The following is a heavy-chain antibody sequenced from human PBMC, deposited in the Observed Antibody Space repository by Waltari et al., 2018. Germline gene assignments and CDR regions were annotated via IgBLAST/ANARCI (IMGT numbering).Heavy chain of an antibody. CDR3: ARADSSGYVFDY. V-gene: IGHV1-69*12. Sequence: QVQLVQSGAEVKKPGSSVKVSCKASGGTFSSYAISRLRQAPGQGLEWMGGIIPIFGTANYAQTFQGRVTITADESTSTAYMELSSLRSEDTAVYYCARADSSGYVFDYWGQGTLVTVSS. J-gene: IGHJ4*02. D-gene: IGHD3-22*01. CDR1: GGTFSSYA. CDR2: IIPIFGTA.